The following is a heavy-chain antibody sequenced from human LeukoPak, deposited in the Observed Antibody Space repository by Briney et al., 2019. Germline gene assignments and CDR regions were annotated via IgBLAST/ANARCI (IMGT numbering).Heavy chain of an antibody. Sequence: ASVKVSCKASGYTFTGYYMHWVRQAPGQGLEWMGWINPNSGGTNYAQKFQGRVTMTRDTSISTAYMELSRLSSVTAADTAVYYCAGLYTSSWYDNWFDPWGQGTLVTVSS. D-gene: IGHD6-13*01. CDR3: AGLYTSSWYDNWFDP. CDR1: GYTFTGYY. CDR2: INPNSGGT. J-gene: IGHJ5*02. V-gene: IGHV1-2*02.